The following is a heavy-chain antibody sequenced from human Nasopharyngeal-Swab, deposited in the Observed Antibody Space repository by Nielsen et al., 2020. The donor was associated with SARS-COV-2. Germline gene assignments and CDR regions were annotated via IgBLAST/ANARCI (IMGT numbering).Heavy chain of an antibody. Sequence: LSLTCAASGFTFSSYAMHWVRQAPGKGLEWVAVISYDGSNKYYADSVKGRFTISRDNSKNTLYLQMNSLRAEDTAVYYCARDPMTGIVVVVAAGYFDYWGQGTLVTVSS. V-gene: IGHV3-30-3*01. CDR1: GFTFSSYA. CDR2: ISYDGSNK. D-gene: IGHD2-15*01. CDR3: ARDPMTGIVVVVAAGYFDY. J-gene: IGHJ4*02.